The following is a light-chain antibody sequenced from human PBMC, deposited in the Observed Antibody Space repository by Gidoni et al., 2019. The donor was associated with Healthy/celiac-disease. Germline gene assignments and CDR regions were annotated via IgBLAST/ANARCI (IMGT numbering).Light chain of an antibody. Sequence: ELVLTQSPATLSLSPGERATLSCRASQSVSSYLAWYQQKPGQAPRLLIYDASNRATGIPARFSGSGSGTDFTLTISSLEPEDFAVYYCQQRLAFXPXTKVDIK. CDR2: DAS. V-gene: IGKV3-11*01. CDR1: QSVSSY. CDR3: QQRLA. J-gene: IGKJ3*01.